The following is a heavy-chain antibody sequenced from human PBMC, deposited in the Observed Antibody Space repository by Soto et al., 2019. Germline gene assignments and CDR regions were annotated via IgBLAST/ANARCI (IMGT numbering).Heavy chain of an antibody. Sequence: QVQLQQWGAGLLKPSETLSLTCAVYGGSFSGYYWSWIRQPPGKGLEWIGEINHSGSTHYNPSLKGRVTISVDASKNQFSLPLSSVTAAAAAVYYCARSSHYSDSSGLGAFDIWGQGTMVTVSS. CDR3: ARSSHYSDSSGLGAFDI. J-gene: IGHJ3*02. V-gene: IGHV4-34*01. D-gene: IGHD3-22*01. CDR1: GGSFSGYY. CDR2: INHSGST.